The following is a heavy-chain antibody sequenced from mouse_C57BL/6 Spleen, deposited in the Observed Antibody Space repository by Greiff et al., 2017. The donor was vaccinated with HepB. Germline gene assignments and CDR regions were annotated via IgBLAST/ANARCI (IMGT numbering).Heavy chain of an antibody. V-gene: IGHV5-17*01. CDR1: GFTFSDYG. D-gene: IGHD4-1*01. J-gene: IGHJ4*01. Sequence: EVMLVESGGGLVKPGGSLKLSCAASGFTFSDYGMHWVRQAPEKGLEWVAYISSGSSTIYYADTVKGRFTISRDNAKNTLFLQMTRLRSEDTAMYDCARENWDRYAMDYWGQGTSVTVSS. CDR2: ISSGSSTI. CDR3: ARENWDRYAMDY.